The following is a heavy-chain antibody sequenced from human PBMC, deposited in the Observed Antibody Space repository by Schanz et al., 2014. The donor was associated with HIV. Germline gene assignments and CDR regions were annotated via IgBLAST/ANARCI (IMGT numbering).Heavy chain of an antibody. J-gene: IGHJ1*01. V-gene: IGHV3-48*02. CDR1: GFTFSSYS. Sequence: EVQLVESGGALVQPGGSLRLSCAASGFTFSSYSMNWVRQAPGKGLEWISYISGRSHSIYYRDSLKGRFTISRDNAKNSLYLQMNFLTDEDTAVYYCTRDSGSYQYFQYWGQGTLVTVSS. D-gene: IGHD1-26*01. CDR2: ISGRSHSI. CDR3: TRDSGSYQYFQY.